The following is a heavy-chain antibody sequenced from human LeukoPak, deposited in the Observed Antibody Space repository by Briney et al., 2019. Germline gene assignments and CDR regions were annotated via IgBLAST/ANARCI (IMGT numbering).Heavy chain of an antibody. J-gene: IGHJ3*02. CDR1: GYSLSDLS. CDR2: FEPEEGAHGET. D-gene: IGHD1-1*01. V-gene: IGHV1-24*01. CDR3: ATDRLEIYALHI. Sequence: ASVKVSCRVSGYSLSDLSIHWVRHVAAKGLEWMGGFEPEEGAHGETIFAQKFEDRLTLTEDTAADTAYMELVRLTSEDTAVYYCATDRLEIYALHIWGQGTAVTVSS.